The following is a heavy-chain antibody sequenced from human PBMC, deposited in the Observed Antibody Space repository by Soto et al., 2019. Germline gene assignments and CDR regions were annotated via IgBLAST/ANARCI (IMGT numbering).Heavy chain of an antibody. CDR1: GGSISSGNYY. V-gene: IGHV4-30-4*01. CDR3: ASHYRSYYYYGMDV. Sequence: QVQLQESGPGLVKPSQTLSLTCTVSGGSISSGNYYWTWIRQHPGKGLEWIGYIYYGASTYYNLSLKSRVSISIDTSMTQFSLKLSSVTAADTAVYYCASHYRSYYYYGMDVWGQGTTVTVSS. CDR2: IYYGAST. D-gene: IGHD1-26*01. J-gene: IGHJ6*02.